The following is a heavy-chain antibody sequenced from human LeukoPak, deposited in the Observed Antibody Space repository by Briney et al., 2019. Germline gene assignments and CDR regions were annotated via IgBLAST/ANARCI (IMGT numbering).Heavy chain of an antibody. Sequence: SETLSLTCVVSDYSITSGDYWAWIRQLPGKGLEWIGSIYNSVSTSRNPSLKSRVTMSVDPSKNQFSLNLRSVTAADTAVYYCARNMSTEGWFDSWGRGTLVTVSS. J-gene: IGHJ5*01. CDR2: IYNSVST. V-gene: IGHV4-38-2*01. CDR3: ARNMSTEGWFDS. D-gene: IGHD5/OR15-5a*01. CDR1: DYSITSGDY.